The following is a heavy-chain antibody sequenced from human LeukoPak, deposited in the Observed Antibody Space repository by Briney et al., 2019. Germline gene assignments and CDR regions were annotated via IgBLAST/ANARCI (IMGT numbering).Heavy chain of an antibody. CDR3: ARDPMPGGTILFDP. V-gene: IGHV1-2*02. CDR1: GYTFTGYY. Sequence: PVKLCCKASGYTFTGYYMHWVRQAPGQRLEWMGWINPNSGGTNYAQKFQGRVTMTRDTSISTAYMELSRLRSDDTAVYYCARDPMPGGTILFDPWGQGTLVTVSS. CDR2: INPNSGGT. J-gene: IGHJ5*02. D-gene: IGHD1-26*01.